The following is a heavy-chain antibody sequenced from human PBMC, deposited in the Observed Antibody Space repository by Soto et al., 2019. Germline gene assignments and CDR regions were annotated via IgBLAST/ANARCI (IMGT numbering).Heavy chain of an antibody. CDR3: ATGVAAAGTGSFYYYCGRDV. Sequence: VKVSCKVSGYTLNELSMHWVRQAPGKGLEWMGGFDPEDGETIYAQKFQGRVTMTEDTSTDTAYMELSSLRSEDTAVYYCATGVAAAGTGSFYYYCGRDVWGQGTTVTVSS. D-gene: IGHD6-13*01. J-gene: IGHJ6*02. CDR2: FDPEDGET. CDR1: GYTLNELS. V-gene: IGHV1-24*01.